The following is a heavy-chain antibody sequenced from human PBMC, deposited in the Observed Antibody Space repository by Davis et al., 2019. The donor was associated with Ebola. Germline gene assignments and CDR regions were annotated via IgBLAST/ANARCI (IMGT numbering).Heavy chain of an antibody. D-gene: IGHD5-18*01. Sequence: GESLKISCAASGFTFSNHWMSWVRQAPGKGLEWVATIKQSGSEKWSVDSVKGRFTISRDNSKNTLYLQMNSLRAEDTAVYYCAKEDTAMITGPDFYFGMDVWGQGTTVTVSS. J-gene: IGHJ6*02. CDR1: GFTFSNHW. CDR3: AKEDTAMITGPDFYFGMDV. CDR2: IKQSGSEK. V-gene: IGHV3-7*01.